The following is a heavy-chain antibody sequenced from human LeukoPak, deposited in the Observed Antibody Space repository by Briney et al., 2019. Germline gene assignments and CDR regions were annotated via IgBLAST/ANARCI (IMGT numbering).Heavy chain of an antibody. CDR2: IYSDNA. V-gene: IGHV3-53*01. CDR1: GFTVSSNS. Sequence: GGSLRLSCTVSGFTVSSNSMSWVRQAPGKGLEWVSFIYSDNAHYSDSVKGRFTISRDNSKNTLYLQMNSLRAEDTAVYYCAKDTASSWWYFDLWGRGTLVTVSS. CDR3: AKDTASSWWYFDL. D-gene: IGHD5-18*01. J-gene: IGHJ2*01.